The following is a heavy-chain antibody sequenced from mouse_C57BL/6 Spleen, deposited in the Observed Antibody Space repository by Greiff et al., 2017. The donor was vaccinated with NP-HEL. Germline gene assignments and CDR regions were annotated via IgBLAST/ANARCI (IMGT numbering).Heavy chain of an antibody. CDR2: IHPNSGST. J-gene: IGHJ2*01. CDR3: ARSHYYGSSYDY. D-gene: IGHD1-1*01. Sequence: VQLQQPGAELVKPGASVKLSCKASGYTFTSYWMHWVKQRPGQGLEWIGMIHPNSGSTNYNEKFKSKATLTVDKSSSTAYMQLSSLTSEDSAVYYCARSHYYGSSYDYWGQGTTLTVSS. V-gene: IGHV1-64*01. CDR1: GYTFTSYW.